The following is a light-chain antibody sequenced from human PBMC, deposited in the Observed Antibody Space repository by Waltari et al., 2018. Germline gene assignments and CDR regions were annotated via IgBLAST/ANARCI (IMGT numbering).Light chain of an antibody. J-gene: IGLJ3*02. CDR3: SSYTRSSTWV. CDR2: DVS. V-gene: IGLV2-14*03. Sequence: QSALTQPASVSGSPGQSITISCTGTSSDVGGYNYVSWYQKHPGKAPKLMIYDVSNRPSSVSDRFSGSKSGYTASLTISGLQAEDEADYYCSSYTRSSTWVFGGGTKLTVL. CDR1: SSDVGGYNY.